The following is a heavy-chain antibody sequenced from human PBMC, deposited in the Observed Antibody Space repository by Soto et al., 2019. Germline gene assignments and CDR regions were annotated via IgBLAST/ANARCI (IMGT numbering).Heavy chain of an antibody. V-gene: IGHV7-4-1*01. J-gene: IGHJ4*02. Sequence: QVQLVQSGSELKKPGASVKVSCKASGYTFTSYAMNWVRQAPGQGLEWMGWINTNTGNPTYAQGFTGRFVFSLDTSVSTAYLQICSLKAEDPAVYYCARGDAGYDFWSGYPPMGQQLGGVDYWGQGTLVTVSS. CDR1: GYTFTSYA. CDR2: INTNTGNP. D-gene: IGHD3-3*01. CDR3: ARGDAGYDFWSGYPPMGQQLGGVDY.